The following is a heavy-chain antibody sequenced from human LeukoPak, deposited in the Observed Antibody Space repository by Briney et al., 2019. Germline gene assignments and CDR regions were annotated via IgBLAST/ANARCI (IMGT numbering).Heavy chain of an antibody. Sequence: SETLSLTCTVSGGSISSYYWSWIRQPPGKGLEWIGYIYYSGSTNYNPSLKSRVTISVDTSKNQFSLKLSSVTAADTAVYYCARDRSGTGMDAWGKGTTVTVSS. CDR2: IYYSGST. J-gene: IGHJ6*04. CDR3: ARDRSGTGMDA. V-gene: IGHV4-59*01. CDR1: GGSISSYY.